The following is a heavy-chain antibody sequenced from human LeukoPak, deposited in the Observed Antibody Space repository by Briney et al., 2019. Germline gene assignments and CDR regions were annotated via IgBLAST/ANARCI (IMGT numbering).Heavy chain of an antibody. J-gene: IGHJ4*02. V-gene: IGHV3-21*01. CDR3: ARDYYGSGSYYLLYYFDY. D-gene: IGHD3-10*01. Sequence: GGSLRLSCAASGFTFSSYSMNWVRQGPGKGLEWVSSISSSSSYIYYADSVKGRFTISRDNAKNSLYLQMSSLRAEDTAVYYCARDYYGSGSYYLLYYFDYWGQGTLVTVSS. CDR2: ISSSSSYI. CDR1: GFTFSSYS.